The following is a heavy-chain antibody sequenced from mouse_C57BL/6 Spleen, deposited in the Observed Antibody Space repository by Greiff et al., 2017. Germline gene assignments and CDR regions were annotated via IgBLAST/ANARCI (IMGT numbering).Heavy chain of an antibody. CDR1: GYAFSSSW. V-gene: IGHV1-82*01. CDR3: ARFGSMWYFDV. D-gene: IGHD1-1*01. CDR2: IYPGDGDT. Sequence: VHLVESGPELVKPGASVKISCKASGYAFSSSWMNWVKQRPGKGLEWIGRIYPGDGDTNYNGKFKGKATLTADKSSSTAYMQLSSLTSEDSAVYFCARFGSMWYFDVWGTGTTVTVSS. J-gene: IGHJ1*03.